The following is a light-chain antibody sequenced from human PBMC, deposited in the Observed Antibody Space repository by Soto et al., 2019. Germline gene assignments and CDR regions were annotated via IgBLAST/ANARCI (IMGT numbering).Light chain of an antibody. CDR1: SSNIGRNY. V-gene: IGLV1-47*01. Sequence: QSVLTQTPSVSGTPGQRVNISCSGSSSNIGRNYVYWYHQFPGTAPKLLIYRDTERPSGVPDRFSGSKSGTSASLAISGLRSGDEADYHCGTWDDSLGGPVFGGGTQLTVL. J-gene: IGLJ2*01. CDR3: GTWDDSLGGPV. CDR2: RDT.